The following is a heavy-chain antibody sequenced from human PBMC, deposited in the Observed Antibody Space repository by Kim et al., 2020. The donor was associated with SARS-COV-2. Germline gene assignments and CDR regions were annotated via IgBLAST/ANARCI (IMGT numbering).Heavy chain of an antibody. CDR1: GGSFSGYY. CDR2: INHSGST. Sequence: SETLSLTCAVYGGSFSGYYWSRIRQPPGKGLEWIGEINHSGSTNYNPSLKSRVTISVDTSKNQFSLKLSSVTAADTAVYYCARATGYDFWSGYRYWGQGTLVTVSS. J-gene: IGHJ4*02. D-gene: IGHD3-3*01. CDR3: ARATGYDFWSGYRY. V-gene: IGHV4-34*01.